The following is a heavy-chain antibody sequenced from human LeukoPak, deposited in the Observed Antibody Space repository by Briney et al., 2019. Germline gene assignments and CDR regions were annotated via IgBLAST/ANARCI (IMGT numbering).Heavy chain of an antibody. D-gene: IGHD1-20*01. Sequence: SETLSLTCTVSGGSISTYYWSWIRQPPGKGLEWIGYIYYSGSTNYNPSLKSRVTISLDTSKNQFSLKLSSVTAADTAVYYCARDRNWNDGFYFDYWGQGTLVTASS. CDR3: ARDRNWNDGFYFDY. J-gene: IGHJ4*02. CDR1: GGSISTYY. CDR2: IYYSGST. V-gene: IGHV4-59*01.